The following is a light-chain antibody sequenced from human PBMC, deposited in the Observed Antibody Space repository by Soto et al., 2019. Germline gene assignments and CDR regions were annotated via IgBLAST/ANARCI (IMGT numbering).Light chain of an antibody. J-gene: IGKJ1*01. CDR3: QKYKSAPWT. Sequence: DIQKTQSTSSLSASVGDRVTITCRASQGISNYLAWYQQKPGKVPKLLIYAASTLQSGVPTRFSGSGSGTDFTLTISSLQPEDVATYYCQKYKSAPWTFGQGTKVEIK. CDR2: AAS. CDR1: QGISNY. V-gene: IGKV1-27*01.